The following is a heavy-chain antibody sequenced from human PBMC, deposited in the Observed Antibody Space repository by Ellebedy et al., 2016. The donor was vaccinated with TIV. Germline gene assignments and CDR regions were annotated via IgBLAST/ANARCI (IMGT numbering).Heavy chain of an antibody. CDR2: ISAYNGDT. CDR3: ATSYGDYGH. V-gene: IGHV1-18*04. D-gene: IGHD4-17*01. J-gene: IGHJ4*02. CDR1: SFLFDAYG. Sequence: AASVKVSCKASSFLFDAYGISWARQAPGQGLEWMGWISAYNGDTIYAHHFKGRLIMTTDTSTATAFMELRSLTSDDTAVYYCATSYGDYGHWGQGTLVAVSS.